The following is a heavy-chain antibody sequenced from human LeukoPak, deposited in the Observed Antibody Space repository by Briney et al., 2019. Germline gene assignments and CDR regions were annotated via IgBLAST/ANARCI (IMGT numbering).Heavy chain of an antibody. D-gene: IGHD3-3*01. V-gene: IGHV1-2*02. Sequence: ASVKVSCKASGYTFIGYYMHWVRQAPGQGLEWMGWINPNSGGTNYAQKFQGRVTMTRDTSISTAYMELSRLRSDDTAVYYCARATYHDFWSGYETYYFDYWGQGTLVTVSS. CDR1: GYTFIGYY. J-gene: IGHJ4*02. CDR2: INPNSGGT. CDR3: ARATYHDFWSGYETYYFDY.